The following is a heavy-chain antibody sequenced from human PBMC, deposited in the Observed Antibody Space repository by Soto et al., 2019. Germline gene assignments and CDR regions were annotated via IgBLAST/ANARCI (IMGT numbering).Heavy chain of an antibody. D-gene: IGHD1-1*01. CDR1: GYTFTAYY. Sequence: QVQMLQSGAEVKKLGASVKVSCKASGYTFTAYYVHWVRQAPGQGLEWMGFINPSGGGTTYGRKFQGRVTMTRDTSTSTVYMDLSTLRSEDTAVYYCARGSTVALEYWGQGTLVTVSA. V-gene: IGHV1-46*01. CDR2: INPSGGGT. CDR3: ARGSTVALEY. J-gene: IGHJ4*02.